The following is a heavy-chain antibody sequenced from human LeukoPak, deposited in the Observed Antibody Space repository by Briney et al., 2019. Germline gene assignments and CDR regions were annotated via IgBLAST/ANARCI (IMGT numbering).Heavy chain of an antibody. CDR3: ARGGRRGPYSSSYGNFDY. Sequence: KPSETLSLTCAVYGGSFSGYYWSWLRQPPGKGLEWIGEINHSGSTNYNPSLKSRVTISVDTSKNQFSLKLSSVTAADTAVYYCARGGRRGPYSSSYGNFDYWGQGTLATVSS. CDR2: INHSGST. J-gene: IGHJ4*02. D-gene: IGHD6-6*01. CDR1: GGSFSGYY. V-gene: IGHV4-34*01.